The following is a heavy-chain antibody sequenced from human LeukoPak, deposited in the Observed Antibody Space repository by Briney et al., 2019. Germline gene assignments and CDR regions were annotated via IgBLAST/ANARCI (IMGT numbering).Heavy chain of an antibody. V-gene: IGHV1-2*02. D-gene: IGHD2-15*01. CDR3: ARVKHRYCSGGSCYFNWFDP. J-gene: IGHJ5*02. CDR2: INPNSGGT. CDR1: GYTFTGYY. Sequence: EASVKVSCKPSGYTFTGYYMHWVRQAPGQGLEWMGWINPNSGGTNYAQKFQGRVTMTRDTSISTAYMELSRLRSDDTAVYYCARVKHRYCSGGSCYFNWFDPWGQGTLVTVSS.